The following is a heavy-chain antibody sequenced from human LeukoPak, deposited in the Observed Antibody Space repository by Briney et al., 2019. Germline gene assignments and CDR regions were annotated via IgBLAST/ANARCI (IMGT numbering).Heavy chain of an antibody. CDR2: IYTSGST. Sequence: SETLSLTCPVSGGSISSYYWSWIRQPAGKGLEWIGRIYTSGSTNYNPSLKSRVTISVDTSKNQFSLKLSSVTAADTAVYYCARQGGIFSPVHRWGQGTLVTVSS. CDR3: ARQGGIFSPVHR. CDR1: GGSISSYY. D-gene: IGHD6-13*01. V-gene: IGHV4-4*07. J-gene: IGHJ4*02.